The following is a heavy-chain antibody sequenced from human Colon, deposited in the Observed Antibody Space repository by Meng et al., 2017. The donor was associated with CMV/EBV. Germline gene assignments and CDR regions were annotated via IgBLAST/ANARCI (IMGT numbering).Heavy chain of an antibody. J-gene: IGHJ4*02. CDR2: IYYSGYT. CDR3: ATDYGDYYFDR. V-gene: IGHV4-39*07. D-gene: IGHD4-17*01. Sequence: QLQLEESGPGLAKPSATLSLTCTVSGGSISSSTYYWGRIRQTPGKGLEWIGNIYYSGYTYYNPSLKSRLTISVDTSKNQFSLKLTSVTAADTAVYYCATDYGDYYFDRWGQGTLVTVSS. CDR1: GGSISSSTYY.